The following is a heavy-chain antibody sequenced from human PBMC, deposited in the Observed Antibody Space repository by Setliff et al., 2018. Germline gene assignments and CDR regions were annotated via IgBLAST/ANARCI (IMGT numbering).Heavy chain of an antibody. D-gene: IGHD2-2*01. V-gene: IGHV4-39*01. CDR3: ASCRYQVPYDY. J-gene: IGHJ4*02. Sequence: PLETLSLTCTVSGASINSLSWWSWVRQPPGKGLEWIGTVYDSGTTYYNPSLKSRVTIFVDTSKNQFSLNLNSVTAADTGVYYCASCRYQVPYDYWGQGILVTVSS. CDR1: GASINSLSW. CDR2: VYDSGTT.